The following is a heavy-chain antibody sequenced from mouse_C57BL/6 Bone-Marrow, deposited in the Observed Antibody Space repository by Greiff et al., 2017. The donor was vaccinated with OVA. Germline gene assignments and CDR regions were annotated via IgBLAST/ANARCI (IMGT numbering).Heavy chain of an antibody. CDR1: GYTFTDYY. CDR3: ARETHYYGSKGFAY. Sequence: VQLQQSGPELVKPGASVKISCKASGYTFTDYYMNWVKQSHGKSLEWIGDINPNNGGTSYNQKFKGKATLTVDKSSSTAYMELRSLTSEDSAVYYCARETHYYGSKGFAYWGQGTLVTVSA. D-gene: IGHD1-1*01. CDR2: INPNNGGT. J-gene: IGHJ3*01. V-gene: IGHV1-26*01.